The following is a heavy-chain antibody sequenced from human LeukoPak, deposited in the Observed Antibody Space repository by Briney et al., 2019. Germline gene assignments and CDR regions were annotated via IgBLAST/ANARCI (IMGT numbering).Heavy chain of an antibody. CDR1: GGSISSYY. D-gene: IGHD5-24*01. J-gene: IGHJ4*02. CDR2: IHYSGST. CDR3: ARGRGRDGDNLVS. V-gene: IGHV4-59*01. Sequence: SETLSLTCTVSGGSISSYYWSWIRQPPGKGLEWIGYIHYSGSTNYNPSLKSRVTISVDTSKNQFSLRLTSVTAADTAVYYCARGRGRDGDNLVSWSQGTLVTVSS.